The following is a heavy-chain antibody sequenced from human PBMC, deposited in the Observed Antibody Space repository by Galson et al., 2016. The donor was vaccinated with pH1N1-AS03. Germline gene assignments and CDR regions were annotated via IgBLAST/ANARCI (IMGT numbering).Heavy chain of an antibody. V-gene: IGHV1-2*02. J-gene: IGHJ6*02. Sequence: SVKVSCKASGYIFTGFYVHWVRQAPGQGLEWMGWINPNSGGTNYAQKFHGRVTMTRDTSISTAYMELYGLKSDDTAVYYCARDPRGPCTSATCPTTYYFGMDVWGQGTTVIVSS. CDR1: GYIFTGFY. CDR3: ARDPRGPCTSATCPTTYYFGMDV. CDR2: INPNSGGT. D-gene: IGHD2-2*01.